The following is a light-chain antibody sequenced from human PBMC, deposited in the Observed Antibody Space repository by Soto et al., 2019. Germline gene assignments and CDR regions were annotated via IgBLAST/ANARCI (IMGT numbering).Light chain of an antibody. J-gene: IGKJ5*01. Sequence: EIGLTQSPATLSLSPGERATLSCRASQSVSSYLAWYQQKPGQAPRLLMYDASTRATGIPARFSGSGSGTDFTLTISSLEPEDSAVYYCQQRSNWPSITFGQGTRLEIK. CDR3: QQRSNWPSIT. V-gene: IGKV3-11*01. CDR1: QSVSSY. CDR2: DAS.